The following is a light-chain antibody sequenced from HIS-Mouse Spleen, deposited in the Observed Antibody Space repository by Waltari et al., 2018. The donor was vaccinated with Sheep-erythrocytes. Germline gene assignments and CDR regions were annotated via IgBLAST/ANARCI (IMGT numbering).Light chain of an antibody. CDR3: CSYAGSSTPWV. J-gene: IGLJ3*02. CDR2: EGS. CDR1: SSDVGSYNL. Sequence: QSALTQPASVSGSPGQSITISCTGTSSDVGSYNLVSWYQQHPGKAPKLMIYEGSKRLSGVSNRFSGSKSGTTASLTISGLQAEDEADYYCCSYAGSSTPWVFGGGTKLTVL. V-gene: IGLV2-23*01.